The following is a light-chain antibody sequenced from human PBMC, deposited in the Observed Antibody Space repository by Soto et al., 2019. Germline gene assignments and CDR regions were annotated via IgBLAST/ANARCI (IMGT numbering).Light chain of an antibody. CDR2: DAS. V-gene: IGKV3-11*01. CDR1: ESVRHY. J-gene: IGKJ2*01. Sequence: TRSPSTPSLSPWERASVAFMVSESVRHYVAWYQQKPAQAPRLLIYDASNRATGIPARFSGSGSGTDYTLTISSLEAEDFAVYYCQHRDNWSYIFGQGTKVDIK. CDR3: QHRDNWSYI.